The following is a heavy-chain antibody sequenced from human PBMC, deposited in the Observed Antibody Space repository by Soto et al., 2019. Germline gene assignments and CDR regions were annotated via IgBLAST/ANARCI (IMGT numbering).Heavy chain of an antibody. D-gene: IGHD5-12*01. CDR3: ARDDYSNNYSLNYFDF. CDR2: IWYDGSKN. CDR1: GFTFSRYG. V-gene: IGHV3-33*01. J-gene: IGHJ4*02. Sequence: GGSLRLSCAASGFTFSRYGMHWVRQAPGKGLEWVAVIWYDGSKNYYADSVKGRFTISRDNSKNTLYLQMNSLRAEDTAVYYCARDDYSNNYSLNYFDFWGQGTLVTISS.